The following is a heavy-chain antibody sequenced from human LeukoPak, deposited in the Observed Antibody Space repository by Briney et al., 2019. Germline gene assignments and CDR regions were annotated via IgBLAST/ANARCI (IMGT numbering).Heavy chain of an antibody. J-gene: IGHJ4*02. CDR2: IYYSGST. CDR1: GGSTTSYY. CDR3: AKFLPTHIVVANYYFDY. V-gene: IGHV4-59*13. Sequence: SETLSLTCTVSGGSTTSYYWSWVRQPPGKGLEWIGYIYYSGSTNYNPSLKSRVTISVDTSKNQFSLRLSSVTAADTAVYYCAKFLPTHIVVANYYFDYWGQGTLVTVSS. D-gene: IGHD2-21*01.